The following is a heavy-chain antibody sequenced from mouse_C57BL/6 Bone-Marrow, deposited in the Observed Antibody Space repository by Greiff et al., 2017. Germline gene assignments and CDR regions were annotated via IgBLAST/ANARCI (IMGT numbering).Heavy chain of an antibody. CDR1: GYAFSSYW. V-gene: IGHV1-80*01. J-gene: IGHJ2*01. D-gene: IGHD1-1*01. Sequence: QVQLKESGAELVKPGASVKISCKASGYAFSSYWMNWVKQRPGKGLEWIGQIYPGDGDTNYNGKFKGKATLTADKSSSTAYMQLSSLTSEDSAVYFCARLLRYYFDYWGQGTTLTVSS. CDR3: ARLLRYYFDY. CDR2: IYPGDGDT.